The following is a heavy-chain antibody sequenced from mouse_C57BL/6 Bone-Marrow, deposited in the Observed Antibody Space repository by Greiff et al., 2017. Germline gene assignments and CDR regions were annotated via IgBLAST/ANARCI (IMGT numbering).Heavy chain of an antibody. CDR2: IDPEDGVT. V-gene: IGHV14-4*01. D-gene: IGHD2-1*01. CDR1: GFNIKDDY. Sequence: VQLQQSGAELVRPGASVKLSCTASGFNIKDDYMHWVKQMPEPGLEWIGWIDPEDGVTEAASKFQGKATITADTSSKTAYMQLSSLPSKDTAVYYCTTFYDGNSIANWGQGTTLAVFS. J-gene: IGHJ2*01. CDR3: TTFYDGNSIAN.